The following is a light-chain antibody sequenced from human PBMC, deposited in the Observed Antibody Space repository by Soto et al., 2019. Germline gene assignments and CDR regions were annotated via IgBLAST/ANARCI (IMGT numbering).Light chain of an antibody. V-gene: IGKV1-5*01. Sequence: DIQMTQSPSTLSASVGDRVTITCRASQSLSSRLAWYQQKPGKAPELLIYDASSLESGVPSRFSGSGSGTEFTLTISSLQPDDFATYYCQQYNSYSWTFGQGTKVDIK. CDR1: QSLSSR. J-gene: IGKJ1*01. CDR3: QQYNSYSWT. CDR2: DAS.